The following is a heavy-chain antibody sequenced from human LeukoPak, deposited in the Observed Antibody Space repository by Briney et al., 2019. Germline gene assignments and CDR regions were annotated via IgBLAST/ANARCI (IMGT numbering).Heavy chain of an antibody. CDR2: INTRSGRT. V-gene: IGHV3-23*01. Sequence: GGSLRLSCAASGFTFSSHVISWVRQTPGKGLEWVSAINTRSGRTYYADSVKGRFTISRDNSKNTLYLQMNSLRAEDTAVYYCAKVTYGSGTYGAFDSWGQGTLVTVSS. CDR3: AKVTYGSGTYGAFDS. CDR1: GFTFSSHV. D-gene: IGHD3-10*01. J-gene: IGHJ4*02.